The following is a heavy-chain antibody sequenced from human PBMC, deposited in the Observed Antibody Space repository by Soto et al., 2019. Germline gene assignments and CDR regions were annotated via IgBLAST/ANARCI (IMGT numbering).Heavy chain of an antibody. Sequence: GGSLRLSCAASGFTFSSYGMHWVRQAPGKGLEWVAVISYDGSNKYYADSVKGRFTIYRDNSKNTLYLQMNSLRAEDTAVYYCAKDVYDFWSGYFPLFDYWGQGTLVTVSS. V-gene: IGHV3-30*18. CDR3: AKDVYDFWSGYFPLFDY. CDR1: GFTFSSYG. CDR2: ISYDGSNK. D-gene: IGHD3-3*01. J-gene: IGHJ4*02.